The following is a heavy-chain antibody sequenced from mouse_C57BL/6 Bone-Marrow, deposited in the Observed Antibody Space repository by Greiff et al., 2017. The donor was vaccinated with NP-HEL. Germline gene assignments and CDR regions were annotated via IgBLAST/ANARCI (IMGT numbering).Heavy chain of an antibody. V-gene: IGHV14-4*01. CDR1: GFNIKDDY. CDR3: TTGSNIDY. D-gene: IGHD2-5*01. J-gene: IGHJ2*01. Sequence: VQLKESGAELVRPGASVKLSCTASGFNIKDDYMHWVKQRPEQGLEWIGWIDPENGDTEYASKFQGKATITADTSSNTAYLQLSSLTSEDNAVYNCTTGSNIDYWGQGTTLTVSS. CDR2: IDPENGDT.